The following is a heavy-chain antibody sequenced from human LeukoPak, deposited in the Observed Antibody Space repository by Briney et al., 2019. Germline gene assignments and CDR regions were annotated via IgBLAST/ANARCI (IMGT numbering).Heavy chain of an antibody. CDR2: ISGSGGST. J-gene: IGHJ4*02. D-gene: IGHD3-10*01. CDR3: AKEAWITMVRGVPPHFDY. V-gene: IGHV3-23*01. Sequence: GGSLRLSCAASGFTFSTYGMSWVRQAPGKGLEWVSVISGSGGSTYYADSVKGRFTISRDNSKNTLYLQMNSLRAEDTAVYYCAKEAWITMVRGVPPHFDYWGQGTLVTVSS. CDR1: GFTFSTYG.